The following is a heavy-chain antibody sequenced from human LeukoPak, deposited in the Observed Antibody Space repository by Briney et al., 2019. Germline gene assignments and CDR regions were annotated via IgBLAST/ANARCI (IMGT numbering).Heavy chain of an antibody. J-gene: IGHJ4*02. Sequence: ASVKVPCKASGYTFNGYYMNWVRQAPGQGLEWMGRINPNSGGTNYAQKFQGRVTMTRDTSISTAYMELSRLRSDDTAVYYCAREDNLGSGSSPNDYWGQGTLVTVSS. V-gene: IGHV1-2*06. CDR2: INPNSGGT. CDR3: AREDNLGSGSSPNDY. D-gene: IGHD6-19*01. CDR1: GYTFNGYY.